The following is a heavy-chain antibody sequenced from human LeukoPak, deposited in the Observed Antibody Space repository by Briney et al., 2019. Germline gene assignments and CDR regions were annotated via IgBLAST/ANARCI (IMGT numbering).Heavy chain of an antibody. D-gene: IGHD2-2*01. CDR3: ARDRVVPAARAYYYYYYGMDV. Sequence: SETLSLTCTVSGGSISSSSYYWGWIRQPPGEGLEWIGSIYYSGSTYYNPSLKSRVTISVDTSKNQFSLKLSSVTAADTAVYYCARDRVVPAARAYYYYYYGMDVWGQGTTVTVSS. CDR1: GGSISSSSYY. CDR2: IYYSGST. J-gene: IGHJ6*02. V-gene: IGHV4-39*02.